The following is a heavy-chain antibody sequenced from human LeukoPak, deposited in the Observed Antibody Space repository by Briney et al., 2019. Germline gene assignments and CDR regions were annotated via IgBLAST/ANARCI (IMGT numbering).Heavy chain of an antibody. V-gene: IGHV3-74*01. Sequence: GGSLRLSCAASGFTFSGYWMHWVRQAPGKGLVWVSRINSDGSSTSYADSVKGRFTISRDNAKNSLYLQMNSLRAEDTAVYYCARDIYYYDSSGSSDAFDIWGQGTMVTVSS. CDR2: INSDGSST. J-gene: IGHJ3*02. CDR1: GFTFSGYW. D-gene: IGHD3-22*01. CDR3: ARDIYYYDSSGSSDAFDI.